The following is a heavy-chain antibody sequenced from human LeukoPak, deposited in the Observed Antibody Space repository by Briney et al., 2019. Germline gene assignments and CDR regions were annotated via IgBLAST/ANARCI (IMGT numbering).Heavy chain of an antibody. J-gene: IGHJ4*02. CDR3: VRDGTVGATIYFDY. V-gene: IGHV1-18*01. Sequence: ASVKVSCKTSGYAFTTYTISWVRQAPGQGLDWLGWISADSGNTNYALKLQGRVTMTADASTSTVYMELRSLRSDDTATYYCVRDGTVGATIYFDYWGQGTLVTVSS. D-gene: IGHD1-26*01. CDR2: ISADSGNT. CDR1: GYAFTTYT.